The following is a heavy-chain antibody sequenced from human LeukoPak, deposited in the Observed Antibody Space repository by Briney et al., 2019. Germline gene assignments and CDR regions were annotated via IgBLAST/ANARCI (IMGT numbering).Heavy chain of an antibody. CDR1: GDSFDNSYC. CDR3: ARGSDDYKLGNH. J-gene: IGHJ5*02. Sequence: SETLSLSCTVSGDSFDNSYCWTWVRQPPGKRPEWIGTIYSSQYTYYHRSLRSRATISADTSSNLFSLKLISVTAADTAVYYCARGSDDYKLGNHWGHGTLVTASS. V-gene: IGHV4-39*01. D-gene: IGHD5-24*01. CDR2: IYSSQYT.